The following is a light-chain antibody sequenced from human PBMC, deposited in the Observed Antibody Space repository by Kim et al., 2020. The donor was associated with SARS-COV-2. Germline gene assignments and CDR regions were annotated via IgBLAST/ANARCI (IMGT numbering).Light chain of an antibody. J-gene: IGLJ3*02. CDR3: QAWDSGSAV. Sequence: SYELTQPPSVSVSPGQTASVTCSGDSLASRYIFWYQQKPGQSPVVVIYQDTKRPSGIPERFSGSNSGNTATLTIRVAQAMDEADYYFQAWDSGSAVFGGG. CDR2: QDT. V-gene: IGLV3-1*01. CDR1: SLASRY.